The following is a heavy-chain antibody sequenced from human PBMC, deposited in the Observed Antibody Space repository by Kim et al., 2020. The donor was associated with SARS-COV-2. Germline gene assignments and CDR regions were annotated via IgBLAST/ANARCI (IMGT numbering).Heavy chain of an antibody. J-gene: IGHJ4*02. Sequence: ASVKVSCKASDYTFTRYGITWVRQAPGQGLEWMGWISAYNDHIELPQKVQGRVTLTTDTSTSTAYMELRNLRSDDTAVYYCARDTDHRIDYWGQGTLVTVSS. CDR1: DYTFTRYG. CDR3: ARDTDHRIDY. CDR2: ISAYNDHI. V-gene: IGHV1-18*04.